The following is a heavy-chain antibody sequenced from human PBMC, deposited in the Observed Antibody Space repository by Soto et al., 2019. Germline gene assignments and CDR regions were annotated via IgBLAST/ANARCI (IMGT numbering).Heavy chain of an antibody. Sequence: PGGSLRLSCAASEFTFSNYGMHWFRRAPGKGLEWVALIWYNGSNRDYAKSVKGRFSISRDDSKNTLYLQMNSLRAEDTAVYYCARDVIASYGYGATLYNYLYYGVDVWGQGTTVTVSS. CDR3: ARDVIASYGYGATLYNYLYYGVDV. J-gene: IGHJ6*02. V-gene: IGHV3-33*01. CDR2: IWYNGSNR. CDR1: EFTFSNYG. D-gene: IGHD5-18*01.